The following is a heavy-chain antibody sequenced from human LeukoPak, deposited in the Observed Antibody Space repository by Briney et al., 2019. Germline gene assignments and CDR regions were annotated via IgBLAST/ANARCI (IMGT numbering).Heavy chain of an antibody. J-gene: IGHJ5*02. Sequence: KSGGSLRLSCAASGFTFSDYYMSWIRQAPWKGLEWVSYISSSGSTIYYADSVKGRFTISRDNAKNSLYLQMNSLRAEDTAVYYCARGGIAAARRWFDPWGQGTLVTVSS. V-gene: IGHV3-11*01. D-gene: IGHD6-13*01. CDR2: ISSSGSTI. CDR3: ARGGIAAARRWFDP. CDR1: GFTFSDYY.